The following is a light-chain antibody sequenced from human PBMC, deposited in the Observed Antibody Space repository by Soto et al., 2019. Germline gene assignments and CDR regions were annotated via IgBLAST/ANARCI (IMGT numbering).Light chain of an antibody. J-gene: IGKJ1*01. CDR3: HQRQSWPRT. V-gene: IGKV3-11*01. CDR1: QSVSSY. Sequence: EIVLTQSPATLSLSPGERATLSCRASQSVSSYLAWFQQKPGQAPRLLIYDASKRATGIPARFSGSGSGTDFTLTINSLAPEDFAIYYCHQRQSWPRTFGQGTKVDNK. CDR2: DAS.